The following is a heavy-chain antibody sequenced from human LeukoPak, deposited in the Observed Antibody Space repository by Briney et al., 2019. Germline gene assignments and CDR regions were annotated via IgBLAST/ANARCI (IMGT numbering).Heavy chain of an antibody. D-gene: IGHD1-26*01. CDR2: ISGGGDGT. CDR3: AKEDGIVGAKELDY. CDR1: GFSFRNYA. Sequence: GGSLRLSCAASGFSFRNYAMSWVRQAPGKGLEWVSAISGGGDGTYYADSVKGRFSISRDNSKNTLYLQMYSLRAEDTAVYYCAKEDGIVGAKELDYWGQGTLVIVSS. J-gene: IGHJ4*02. V-gene: IGHV3-23*01.